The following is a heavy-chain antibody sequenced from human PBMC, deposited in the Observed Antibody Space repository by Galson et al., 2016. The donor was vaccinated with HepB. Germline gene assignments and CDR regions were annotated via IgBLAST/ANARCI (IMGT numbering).Heavy chain of an antibody. Sequence: GLEWVSSSGSGGPTYYADSVKGRFTISRDNSKNTLFLQMHSLRADDTAVYYCAKSVLEYDILTGYYRRGADYWGQGTPVTVSS. D-gene: IGHD3-9*01. J-gene: IGHJ4*02. CDR2: SGSGGPT. V-gene: IGHV3-23*01. CDR3: AKSVLEYDILTGYYRRGADY.